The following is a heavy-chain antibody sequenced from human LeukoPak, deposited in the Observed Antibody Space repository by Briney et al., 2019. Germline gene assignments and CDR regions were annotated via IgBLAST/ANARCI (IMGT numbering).Heavy chain of an antibody. D-gene: IGHD5-18*01. J-gene: IGHJ6*03. CDR2: INHSGST. Sequence: SETLSLTCAVYGGSFSGYYWSWIRQPPGQGLEWIGEINHSGSTNYNPSLKSRVTISVDTSKNQFSLKLSSVTAADTAVYYCARSRLWLFYYYYMDVWGKGTTVTVSS. CDR1: GGSFSGYY. V-gene: IGHV4-34*01. CDR3: ARSRLWLFYYYYMDV.